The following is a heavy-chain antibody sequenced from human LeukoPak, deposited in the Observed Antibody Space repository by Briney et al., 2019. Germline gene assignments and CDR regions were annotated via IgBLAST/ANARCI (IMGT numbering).Heavy chain of an antibody. D-gene: IGHD1-26*01. CDR3: AKVQSDIVGAVFFSFDV. V-gene: IGHV3-21*06. CDR1: GFNFNSYS. J-gene: IGHJ3*01. CDR2: ILGSGSEM. Sequence: GGSLRLSCGASGFNFNSYSMNWVRRAPGKGPEWVASILGSGSEMFYADSVKGRFTISRDNTANSLYLQMNSLRVEDTAVYYCAKVQSDIVGAVFFSFDVRGQGTMVSVSS.